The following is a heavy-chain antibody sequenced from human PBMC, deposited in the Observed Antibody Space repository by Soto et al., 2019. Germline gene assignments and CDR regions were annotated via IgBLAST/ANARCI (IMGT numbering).Heavy chain of an antibody. CDR1: GFTFSSYA. Sequence: EVQPLESGGGLVQPGGSLRLSCAASGFTFSSYAMSWVRQAPGKGLEWVSAISGSGGSTYYADSVKGRFTISRDNSKTTLYLQMNSLRAEDTAVYYCAKDGAVWSGYYWVNWGQGTLVTVSS. J-gene: IGHJ4*02. D-gene: IGHD3-3*01. CDR2: ISGSGGST. V-gene: IGHV3-23*01. CDR3: AKDGAVWSGYYWVN.